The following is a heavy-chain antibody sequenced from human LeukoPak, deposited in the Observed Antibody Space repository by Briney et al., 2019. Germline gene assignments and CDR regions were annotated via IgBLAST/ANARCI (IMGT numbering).Heavy chain of an antibody. J-gene: IGHJ4*02. Sequence: GGSVRLSCAASGFTFSSYGMHWVRQAPGKGLEWVAVIWYDGSNKYYADSVKGRFTISRDNSKNTLYLQMNSLRAEDTAVYYCARDPTKYSSSWPDYFDYWGQGTLVTVSS. D-gene: IGHD6-13*01. CDR2: IWYDGSNK. CDR1: GFTFSSYG. V-gene: IGHV3-33*01. CDR3: ARDPTKYSSSWPDYFDY.